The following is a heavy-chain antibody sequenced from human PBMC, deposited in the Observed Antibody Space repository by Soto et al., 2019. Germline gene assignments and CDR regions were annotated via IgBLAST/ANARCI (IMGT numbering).Heavy chain of an antibody. CDR1: GFTFSSYG. Sequence: PAGSLRLSCAASGFTFSSYGMHWVRQAPGQGLERVAVISYDGSNKYYADSVKGRFTISRDNSKNTLYLQMNSLRAEDTAVYYCAKPSQGRWLRRSYWYFDLWGRGTLVTVSS. V-gene: IGHV3-30*18. J-gene: IGHJ2*01. D-gene: IGHD5-12*01. CDR3: AKPSQGRWLRRSYWYFDL. CDR2: ISYDGSNK.